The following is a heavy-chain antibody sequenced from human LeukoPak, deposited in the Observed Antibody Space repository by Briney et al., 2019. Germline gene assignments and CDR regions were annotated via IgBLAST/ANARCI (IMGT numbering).Heavy chain of an antibody. V-gene: IGHV3-48*01. J-gene: IGHJ4*02. CDR1: GFTFSSYS. CDR2: ISGSSSTI. CDR3: AKDRRYDSSDPIDY. D-gene: IGHD3-22*01. Sequence: GGSLRLSCAASGFTFSSYSMNWVRQAPGKGLEWISYISGSSSTIYYADSVKGRFTISRDNAKNSLYLQMNSLRAEDTAVYYCAKDRRYDSSDPIDYWGQGTLVTVSS.